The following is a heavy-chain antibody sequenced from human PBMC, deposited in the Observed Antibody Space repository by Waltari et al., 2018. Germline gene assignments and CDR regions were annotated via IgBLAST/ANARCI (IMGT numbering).Heavy chain of an antibody. V-gene: IGHV3-48*01. CDR1: GFTFSSYS. Sequence: EVQLVESGGGLVQPGGSLRLSCAASGFTFSSYSMNWVRQAPGKGLEWVSYISSSSSTIYYADSVKGRFTISRDNAKNSLYLQMNSLRAEDTAVYYSARDIVATMAPWMSPSDYWGQGTLVTVSS. CDR3: ARDIVATMAPWMSPSDY. J-gene: IGHJ4*02. CDR2: ISSSSSTI. D-gene: IGHD5-12*01.